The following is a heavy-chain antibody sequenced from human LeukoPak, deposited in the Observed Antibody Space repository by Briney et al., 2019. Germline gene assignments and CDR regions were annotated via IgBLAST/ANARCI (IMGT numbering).Heavy chain of an antibody. J-gene: IGHJ6*03. V-gene: IGHV4-34*01. CDR1: GGSFSGYY. CDR3: ARKGRDILTGYYYYYYMDV. D-gene: IGHD3-9*01. CDR2: INHSGST. Sequence: SETLSLTCAVYGGSFSGYYWSWIRQPPGKGLGWIGEINHSGSTNYNPSLKSRVTISVDTSKNQFSLKLSSVTAADTAVYYCARKGRDILTGYYYYYYMDVWGKGTTVTISS.